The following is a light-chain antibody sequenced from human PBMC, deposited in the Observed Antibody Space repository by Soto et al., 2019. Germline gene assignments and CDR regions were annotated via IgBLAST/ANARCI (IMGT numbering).Light chain of an antibody. CDR3: QQGFGTNQFHLRGRTPQLT. CDR1: QTISVY. V-gene: IGKV1-39*01. J-gene: IGKJ4*01. Sequence: DIQMTQSPSSLSASVGDTVTITCRASQTISVYLNWYQQIPGKAPKLLIYTASTLQTGVPSRFSGSGSGTDFSLTSRSLHPEDIATYYCQQGFGTNQFHLRGRTPQLTFGGGTRVEIK. CDR2: TAS.